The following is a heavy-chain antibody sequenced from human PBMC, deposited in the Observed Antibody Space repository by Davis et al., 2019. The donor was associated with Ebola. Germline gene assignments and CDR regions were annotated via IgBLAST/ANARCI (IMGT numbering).Heavy chain of an antibody. CDR2: IKQDGSEK. V-gene: IGHV3-7*01. CDR3: ARGGWFRELLTGSLDY. Sequence: PGGSLRLSCAASGFTFSSYWMSWVRQAPGKGLEWVANIKQDGSEKYYVDSVKGRFTISRDNAKNSLYLQMNSLRAEDTAVYYCARGGWFRELLTGSLDYWGQGTLVTVSS. CDR1: GFTFSSYW. J-gene: IGHJ4*02. D-gene: IGHD3-10*01.